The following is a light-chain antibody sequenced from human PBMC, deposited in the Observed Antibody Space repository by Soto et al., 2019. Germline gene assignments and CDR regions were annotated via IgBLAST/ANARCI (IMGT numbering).Light chain of an antibody. V-gene: IGLV2-14*03. CDR1: SSDVGGYKY. Sequence: QSVLTQPASLSGSPGQSIAISCTGSSSDVGGYKYVSWYQQHPGTAPKLMSYDVSNRPSGVSDRFSGSQSGNTASLTISGLQSEDEADYYCSSYTSSNSYVFGTGTKVTV. J-gene: IGLJ1*01. CDR2: DVS. CDR3: SSYTSSNSYV.